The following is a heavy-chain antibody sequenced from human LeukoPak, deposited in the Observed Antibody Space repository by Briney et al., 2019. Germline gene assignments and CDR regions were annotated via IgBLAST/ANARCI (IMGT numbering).Heavy chain of an antibody. CDR2: MNPNGGNT. Sequence: GASVKVSCKASGYTFTSYDINWVRQAPGQGLEWMGWMNPNGGNTGYAQKFQGRVTMTRNTSISTAYMELSSLRSEDTAVYYCARGLGYSYGKEVWGQGTMVTVSS. CDR3: ARGLGYSYGKEV. J-gene: IGHJ3*01. D-gene: IGHD5-18*01. CDR1: GYTFTSYD. V-gene: IGHV1-8*01.